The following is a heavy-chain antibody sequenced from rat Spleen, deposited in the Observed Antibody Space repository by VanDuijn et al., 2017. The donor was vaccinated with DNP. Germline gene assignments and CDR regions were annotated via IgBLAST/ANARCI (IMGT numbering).Heavy chain of an antibody. Sequence: EVQLVESGGDLVQPGRSLKVSCAASGFTFSDHNMAWVRQAPKKGLEWVATISYDGSDTYYRDSVKGRFTMSRDNAKSTLYLQMDSLRSEDTATYYCARGGSAGSYSYWGQGVMVTVSS. CDR3: ARGGSAGSYSY. V-gene: IGHV5-7*01. D-gene: IGHD1-12*02. CDR1: GFTFSDHN. J-gene: IGHJ2*01. CDR2: ISYDGSDT.